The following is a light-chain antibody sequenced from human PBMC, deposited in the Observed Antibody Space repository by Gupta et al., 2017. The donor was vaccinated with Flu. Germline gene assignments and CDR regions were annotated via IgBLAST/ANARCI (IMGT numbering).Light chain of an antibody. Sequence: SITISCTGTSSDVGGYNVVSWYQQHPGKAPKLIIDKVTNRPAGVSNRFSGSKSGNTASLTISGLQAEDEADYYCSSYTFSSTLVLGGGTRLTV. V-gene: IGLV2-14*01. CDR3: SSYTFSSTLV. CDR1: SSDVGGYNV. J-gene: IGLJ3*02. CDR2: KVT.